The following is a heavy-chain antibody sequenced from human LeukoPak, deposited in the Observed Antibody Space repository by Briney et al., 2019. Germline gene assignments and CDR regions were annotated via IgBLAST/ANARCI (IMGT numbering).Heavy chain of an antibody. CDR1: GFTFIGYG. D-gene: IGHD2-21*02. CDR3: AKPRGGDSWAFDF. Sequence: GGSLRLSCEASGFTFIGYGMHWVRQAPSKGLEWVAGISYDGSNQYYTDSVKGRFTISRDNSKNTLYLQMNSLRPEDTAVYYCAKPRGGDSWAFDFWGQGTMVTVSS. J-gene: IGHJ3*01. CDR2: ISYDGSNQ. V-gene: IGHV3-30*18.